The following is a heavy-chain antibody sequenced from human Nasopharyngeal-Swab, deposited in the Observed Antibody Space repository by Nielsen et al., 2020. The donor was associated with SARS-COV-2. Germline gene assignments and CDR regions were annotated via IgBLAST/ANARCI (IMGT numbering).Heavy chain of an antibody. CDR3: AKDIGRGVMDAFDI. D-gene: IGHD3-10*01. J-gene: IGHJ3*02. CDR2: ISSSGSTI. CDR1: GFTFSDYY. Sequence: GGSLRLSCAASGFTFSDYYMSWIRQAPGKGLEWVSYISSSGSTIYYADSVKGRFTISRDNAKNSLYLQMNSLRAEDTALYYCAKDIGRGVMDAFDIWGQGTMVTVSS. V-gene: IGHV3-11*01.